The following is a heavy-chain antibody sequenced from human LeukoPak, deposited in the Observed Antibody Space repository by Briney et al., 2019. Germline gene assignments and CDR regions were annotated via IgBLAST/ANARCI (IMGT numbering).Heavy chain of an antibody. Sequence: TGGSLSLSCEASGFTFTTHWMHWFRQAPGKGPVWISRINGDGSRTTHADFVKGRFTTSRDNAKNTLFLQMDNLRADDTAVYYCARGDISGMRGWGQGTLVTVSS. D-gene: IGHD1-20*01. J-gene: IGHJ4*02. CDR1: GFTFTTHW. CDR2: INGDGSRT. CDR3: ARGDISGMRG. V-gene: IGHV3-74*01.